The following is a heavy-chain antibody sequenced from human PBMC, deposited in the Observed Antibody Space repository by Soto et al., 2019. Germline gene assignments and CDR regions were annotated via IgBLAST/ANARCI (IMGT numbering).Heavy chain of an antibody. CDR3: ARDGGDSSGYLHWFDP. Sequence: QVQLQESGPGLVKPSQTLSLTCTVSGGSISRGGYYWSWIRQHPGQGLEWIGYIYYSGSNYYNPSIKSRVTISIDTSKNQFSLKLSSVTAADTAVYYCARDGGDSSGYLHWFDPWGQGTLVTVSS. V-gene: IGHV4-31*03. CDR2: IYYSGSN. CDR1: GGSISRGGYY. J-gene: IGHJ5*02. D-gene: IGHD3-22*01.